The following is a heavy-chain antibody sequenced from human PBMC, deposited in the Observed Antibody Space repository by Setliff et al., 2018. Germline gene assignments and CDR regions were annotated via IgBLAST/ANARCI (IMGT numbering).Heavy chain of an antibody. CDR2: FIPILGAT. D-gene: IGHD3-16*01. J-gene: IGHJ5*01. CDR1: GYNFTSYG. Sequence: SVKVSCKASGYNFTSYGISWVRQAPGQGLQWLGRFIPILGATNYAQNFQGRVTITADESTSTGYMELRSLRSDDTAVYYCARELRSPYWHLDSWGQGTQVTVSS. V-gene: IGHV1-69*13. CDR3: ARELRSPYWHLDS.